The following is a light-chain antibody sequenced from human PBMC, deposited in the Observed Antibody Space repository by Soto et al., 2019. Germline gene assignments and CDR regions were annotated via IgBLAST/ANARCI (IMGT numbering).Light chain of an antibody. CDR1: QTISSS. J-gene: IGKJ2*01. V-gene: IGKV1-5*03. Sequence: DIQMTQFPPTLSASIGDRVTITCRASQTISSSLDWYQQKPGKAPKLLIYKASNLETGVPSRFSGSGSGTDFTLTISSLQPDDFATYYCQQCGSYSPFTFGQGTRLELK. CDR2: KAS. CDR3: QQCGSYSPFT.